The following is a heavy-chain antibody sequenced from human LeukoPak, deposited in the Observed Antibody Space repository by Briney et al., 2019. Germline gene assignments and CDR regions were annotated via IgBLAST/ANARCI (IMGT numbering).Heavy chain of an antibody. CDR1: GFTFSSYE. CDR3: AKDLAYYYDSSGYDDAFDI. CDR2: ISGSGGST. J-gene: IGHJ3*02. V-gene: IGHV3-23*01. Sequence: GGSLRLSCAASGFTFSSYEMNWVRQAPGKGLEWVSAISGSGGSTYYADSVKGRFTISRDNSKNTLYLQMNSLRAEDTAVYYCAKDLAYYYDSSGYDDAFDIWGQGTMVTVSS. D-gene: IGHD3-22*01.